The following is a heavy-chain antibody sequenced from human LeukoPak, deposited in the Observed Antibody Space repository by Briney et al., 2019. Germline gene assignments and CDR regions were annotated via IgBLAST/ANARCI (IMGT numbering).Heavy chain of an antibody. CDR3: AELGITMIGGV. J-gene: IGHJ6*04. CDR2: IKKDGSEE. D-gene: IGHD3-10*02. Sequence: GGSLRLSCTASGFTFSSDWMSWVRQAPGKGLERVANIKKDGSEEYYVDSVTGRFTVSRDNAKNSLYLQMNSLRAEDTAVYYCAELGITMIGGVWGKGTTVTISS. V-gene: IGHV3-7*01. CDR1: GFTFSSDW.